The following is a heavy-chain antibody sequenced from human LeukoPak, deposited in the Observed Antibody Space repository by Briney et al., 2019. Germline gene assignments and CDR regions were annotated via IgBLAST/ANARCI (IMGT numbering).Heavy chain of an antibody. J-gene: IGHJ4*02. CDR1: GYTFTGYY. Sequence: GASVKVSCKASGYTFTGYYMHWVRQAPGQGLEWMGWTNPNSGGTNYAQKFQGRVTMTRDTSISTAYMELSRLRSDDTAVSYCARDRCSSTSCHADFDYWGQGTLVTVSS. D-gene: IGHD2-2*01. CDR2: TNPNSGGT. V-gene: IGHV1-2*02. CDR3: ARDRCSSTSCHADFDY.